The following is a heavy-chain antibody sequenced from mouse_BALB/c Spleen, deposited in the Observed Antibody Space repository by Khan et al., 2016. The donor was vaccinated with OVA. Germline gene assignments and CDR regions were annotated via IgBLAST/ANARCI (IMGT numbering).Heavy chain of an antibody. CDR1: GFSLTSYG. Sequence: VQLQESGPGLVQPSQSLSITCTVSGFSLTSYGVHWVRQSPGKGLEWLGVIWSGGSTDYNAAFLSRLSISKDNSKSQVFFKMNSLQANDTAIYYCARIFIGTTDYAMDYWGQGTSVTVSS. J-gene: IGHJ4*01. CDR3: ARIFIGTTDYAMDY. V-gene: IGHV2-2*02. D-gene: IGHD2-14*01. CDR2: IWSGGST.